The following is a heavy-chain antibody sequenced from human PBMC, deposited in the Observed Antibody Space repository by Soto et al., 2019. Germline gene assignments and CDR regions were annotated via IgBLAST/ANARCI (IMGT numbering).Heavy chain of an antibody. J-gene: IGHJ4*02. V-gene: IGHV3-21*01. Sequence: PGGSLRLSCAASGFTFSTYDMHWVRQAPGKGLEWVSSISSSSSYIYYADSVKGRFTISRDNAKNSLYLQMNSLRADDTAVYYGASHRRDSGGYWYYFNYWGQGTLVTVSS. CDR3: ASHRRDSGGYWYYFNY. CDR2: ISSSSSYI. D-gene: IGHD3-22*01. CDR1: GFTFSTYD.